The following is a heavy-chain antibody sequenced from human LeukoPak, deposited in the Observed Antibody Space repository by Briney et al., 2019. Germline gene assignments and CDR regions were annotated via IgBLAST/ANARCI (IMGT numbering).Heavy chain of an antibody. J-gene: IGHJ4*02. CDR2: IYYSGST. D-gene: IGHD4-17*01. CDR3: ARVDYGDYRFDY. Sequence: SQTLSLTCNVSGGSISSGGSRWSWIRQHPGKGLEWIGYIYYSGSTYYNPSLGSRLTMSVDTSKNQFSLHLTSVTAADTAVYYCARVDYGDYRFDYWGQGTLVTVSS. V-gene: IGHV4-31*03. CDR1: GGSISSGGSR.